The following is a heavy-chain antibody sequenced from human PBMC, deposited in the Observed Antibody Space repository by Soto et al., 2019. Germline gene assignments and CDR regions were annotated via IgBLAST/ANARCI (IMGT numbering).Heavy chain of an antibody. J-gene: IGHJ5*02. CDR1: GGSMSSFY. V-gene: IGHV4-59*12. CDR3: AKEICDPNGYKRRWLDP. D-gene: IGHD2-8*01. CDR2: VFYSGST. Sequence: VQLQESGPGLAKPSETLSLTCTVSGGSMSSFYWSWIRQPPGKGLEWIGNVFYSGSTIYNPSLKSRVTMSVDTSKSQFSLKLSSVTAADTAVYYCAKEICDPNGYKRRWLDPWGQGTLVTVSS.